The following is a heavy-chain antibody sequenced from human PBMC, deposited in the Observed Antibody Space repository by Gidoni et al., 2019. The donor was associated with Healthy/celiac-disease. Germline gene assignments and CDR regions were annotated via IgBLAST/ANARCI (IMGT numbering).Heavy chain of an antibody. D-gene: IGHD2-15*01. Sequence: EVQLVASGGGLVQPGGSLRLSCAASGFTFSSYSMNWVRQAPGKGLEWVSSISSCSSDIYYADSGKGRFTISRDNAKNSLYLQMNSLRAEDTAVYYCARGGATLGWGQGTLVTVSS. CDR3: ARGGATLG. CDR1: GFTFSSYS. CDR2: ISSCSSDI. V-gene: IGHV3-21*01. J-gene: IGHJ4*02.